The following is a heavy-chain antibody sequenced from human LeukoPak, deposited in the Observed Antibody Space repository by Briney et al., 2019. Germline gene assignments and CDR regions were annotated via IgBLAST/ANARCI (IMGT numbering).Heavy chain of an antibody. CDR3: ARARLYFDY. V-gene: IGHV3-48*04. Sequence: GGSLRLSCAASGFTFKRYNMHWIRQAPGKGLEWVSYISSSGSTIKYADSVKGRFTISRDNAKNSLYLQMNSLRAEDTAVYYCARARLYFDYWGQGTLVTVSS. CDR2: ISSSGSTI. J-gene: IGHJ4*02. CDR1: GFTFKRYN.